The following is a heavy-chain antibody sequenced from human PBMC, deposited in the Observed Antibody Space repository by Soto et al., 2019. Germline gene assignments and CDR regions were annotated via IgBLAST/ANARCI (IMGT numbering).Heavy chain of an antibody. D-gene: IGHD3-16*01. J-gene: IGHJ5*01. CDR2: TYYRSKWYF. Sequence: SQTLSLTFGISGDSVSSGSAAWNWIRQSPSGGLEWLGRTYYRSKWYFDYAVSVKSRITITADTSRNQFSLHLTSVIPEDTAVYYCARVTVFFGGPGNWFDPWGQGTLVTVS. CDR1: GDSVSSGSAA. V-gene: IGHV6-1*01. CDR3: ARVTVFFGGPGNWFDP.